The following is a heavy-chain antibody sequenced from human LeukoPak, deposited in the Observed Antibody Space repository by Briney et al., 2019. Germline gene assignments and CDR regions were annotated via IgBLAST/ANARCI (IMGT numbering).Heavy chain of an antibody. CDR3: ARGVRGVIRYYYYYMDV. CDR2: ISSSGSTI. J-gene: IGHJ6*03. CDR1: AFTFSSYS. Sequence: PGGSLRLSCAASAFTFSSYSMNWVRQAPGKGLEWVSYISSSGSTIYYADSVKGRFTISRDNAKNSLYLQMNSLRAEDTAVYYCARGVRGVIRYYYYYMDVWGKGTTVTISS. V-gene: IGHV3-48*04. D-gene: IGHD3-10*01.